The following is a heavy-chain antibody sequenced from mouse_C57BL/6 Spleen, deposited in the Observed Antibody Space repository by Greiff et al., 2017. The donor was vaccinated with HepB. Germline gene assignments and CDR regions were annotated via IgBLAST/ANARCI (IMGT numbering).Heavy chain of an antibody. Sequence: VKLQQSGPELVKPGASVKISCKASGYAFSSSWMNWVKQRPGKGLEWIGRIYPGDGDTNYNGKFKGKATLTADKSSSTAYMQLSSLTSEDSAVYFCANYGSSKTWFAYWGQGTLVTVSA. D-gene: IGHD1-1*01. CDR2: IYPGDGDT. CDR1: GYAFSSSW. CDR3: ANYGSSKTWFAY. J-gene: IGHJ3*01. V-gene: IGHV1-82*01.